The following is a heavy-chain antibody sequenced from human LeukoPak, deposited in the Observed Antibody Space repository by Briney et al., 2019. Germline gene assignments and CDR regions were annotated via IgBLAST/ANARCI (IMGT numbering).Heavy chain of an antibody. J-gene: IGHJ4*02. CDR1: GFTFTDAW. CDR2: VKRKTDGGTT. Sequence: PGGSLRLSCAASGFTFTDAWMNWVRQAPGKGLEWVGRVKRKTDGGTTDYGTPVKGRFTISRDDSKSILFLQMNSLKIEDTAVYYCRAGNYWGQGTLVIVSS. V-gene: IGHV3-15*01. CDR3: RAGNY.